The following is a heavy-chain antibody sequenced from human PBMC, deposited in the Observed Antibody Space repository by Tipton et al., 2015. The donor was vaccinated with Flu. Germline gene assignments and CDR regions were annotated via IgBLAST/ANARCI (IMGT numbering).Heavy chain of an antibody. CDR3: ARDKGKWFDP. CDR2: VSRSGST. J-gene: IGHJ5*02. CDR1: GDSISSDYH. V-gene: IGHV4-38-2*02. Sequence: TLSLTCAVSGDSISSDYHWGWIRQFPGKGLEWIGTVSRSGSTVYNPSLTSRVTISIDRSKNQFSLKMKSVTATDMAVYYCARDKGKWFDPWGQGTLVTVSS. D-gene: IGHD3-10*01.